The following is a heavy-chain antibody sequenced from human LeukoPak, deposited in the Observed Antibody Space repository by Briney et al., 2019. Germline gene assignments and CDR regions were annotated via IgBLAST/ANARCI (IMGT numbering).Heavy chain of an antibody. J-gene: IGHJ6*03. CDR3: ARVHVGVLINYYYYYMDV. CDR1: GYSITSDLY. D-gene: IGHD3-3*01. CDR2: ASHSGST. V-gene: IGHV4-38-2*02. Sequence: SETLSLTCSVSGYSITSDLYWRWIRQPLGKGLEWIGSASHSGSTYLNPSLKRRVTISVDTSDNQFSLKLTSVTAADAAVYYCARVHVGVLINYYYYYMDVWGKGTPVTVSS.